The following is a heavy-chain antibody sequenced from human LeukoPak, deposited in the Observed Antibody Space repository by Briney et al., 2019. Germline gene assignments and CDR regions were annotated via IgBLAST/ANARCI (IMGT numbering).Heavy chain of an antibody. CDR3: ARPSSLDGSRRYYIDY. CDR2: THSDGTT. J-gene: IGHJ4*02. V-gene: IGHV3-66*01. D-gene: IGHD3-10*01. CDR1: GFTFSSYA. Sequence: GGSLRLSCAASGFTFSSYAMSWVRQAPGKGLEWVSVTHSDGTTYFADSVQGRFTISRDNSKNTLYLQMNSLRDEDTAVYYCARPSSLDGSRRYYIDYWGQGTLVTVSS.